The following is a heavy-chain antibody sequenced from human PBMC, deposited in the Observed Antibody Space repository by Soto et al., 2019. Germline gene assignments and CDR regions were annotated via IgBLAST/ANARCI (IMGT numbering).Heavy chain of an antibody. CDR3: AKGPAGGDTHRSADY. CDR2: IRNDGSNE. J-gene: IGHJ4*02. V-gene: IGHV3-30*18. CDR1: GFTFSNYG. D-gene: IGHD3-16*01. Sequence: LRLSCAASGFTFSNYGMHWVRQAPGKGLEWVAVIRNDGSNEYCADSVKGRFTISRDNPKHTLYLQMNSLRAEDTAVYYCAKGPAGGDTHRSADYWGQGALVTVSS.